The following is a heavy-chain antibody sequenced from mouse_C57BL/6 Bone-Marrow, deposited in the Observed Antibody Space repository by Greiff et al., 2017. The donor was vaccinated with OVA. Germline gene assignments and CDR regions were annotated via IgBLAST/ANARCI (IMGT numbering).Heavy chain of an antibody. D-gene: IGHD1-1*01. J-gene: IGHJ4*01. CDR2: IYPGSGST. CDR3: ARSDGPHYYGSSYYAMDY. V-gene: IGHV1-55*01. CDR1: GYTFTSYW. Sequence: QVQLKQPGAELVKPGASVKMSCKASGYTFTSYWITWVKQRPGQGLEWIGDIYPGSGSTNYNEKFKSKATLTVDTSSSTAYMQLSSLASEDSAVYYCARSDGPHYYGSSYYAMDYWGQGTSVTVSS.